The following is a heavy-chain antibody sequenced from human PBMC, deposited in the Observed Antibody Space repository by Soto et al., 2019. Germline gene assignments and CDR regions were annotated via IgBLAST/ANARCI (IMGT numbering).Heavy chain of an antibody. CDR3: ARSQGSSTSLEIYYYYYYGMDV. CDR2: IIPISGTA. D-gene: IGHD2-2*01. V-gene: IGHV1-69*01. J-gene: IGHJ6*02. CDR1: GGTFSNYA. Sequence: QVQLVQSGAEVKKPGSSVKVSCKASGGTFSNYAISWVRQAPGQGLEWMGGIIPISGTANYAQKFQGRVTITADESTSTAYMELSSLRSEDTAVYYWARSQGSSTSLEIYYYYYYGMDVWGQGTTVTVSS.